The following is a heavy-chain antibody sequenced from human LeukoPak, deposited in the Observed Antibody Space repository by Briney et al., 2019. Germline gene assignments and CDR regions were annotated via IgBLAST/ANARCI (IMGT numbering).Heavy chain of an antibody. J-gene: IGHJ4*02. CDR1: GFTFDDYA. D-gene: IGHD1-26*01. CDR2: ISWNSGSI. CDR3: AKGFSSGSYYYFDY. Sequence: GRSLRLSCAASGFTFDDYAMHWVRQAPGKGLEWVSGISWNSGSIGYADSVKGRFTISRDNAKNSLYLQMNSLRAEDTALYYCAKGFSSGSYYYFDYWGQGTLVIVSS. V-gene: IGHV3-9*01.